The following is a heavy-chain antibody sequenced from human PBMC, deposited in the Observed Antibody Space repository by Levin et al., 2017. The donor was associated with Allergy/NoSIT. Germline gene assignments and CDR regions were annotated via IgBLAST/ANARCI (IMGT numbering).Heavy chain of an antibody. CDR3: ARDSSYAFDI. V-gene: IGHV3-48*03. J-gene: IGHJ3*02. Sequence: PGGSLRLSCAASGFTFGSYDMNWVRQAPGKGLEWISNIRSSDITTYYADSVKGRFTISRDNAKNSLYLQMNSLRAEDTAVYYCARDSSYAFDIWGQGTMVTVSS. CDR1: GFTFGSYD. CDR2: IRSSDITT.